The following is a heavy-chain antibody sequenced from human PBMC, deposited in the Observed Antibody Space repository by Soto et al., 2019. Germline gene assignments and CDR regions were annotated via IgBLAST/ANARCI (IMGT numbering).Heavy chain of an antibody. CDR2: INHSGST. D-gene: IGHD6-6*01. CDR3: ARLACRKCHGASSEN. CDR1: GGSFSGYY. V-gene: IGHV4-34*01. Sequence: SETLSLTCAVYGGSFSGYYWSWIRQPPGKGLEWIGEINHSGSTNYNPSLKSRVTISVDTSKNQFSLKVTSVTAADTAVYYCARLACRKCHGASSENWGQGSLVTVSS. J-gene: IGHJ4*02.